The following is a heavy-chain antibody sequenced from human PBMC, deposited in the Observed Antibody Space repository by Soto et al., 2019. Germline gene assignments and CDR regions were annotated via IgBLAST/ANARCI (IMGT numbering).Heavy chain of an antibody. Sequence: QVQLQQWGAGLLKPSETLSLTCAVYGGSFSGYYWSWIRQPPGKGLEWIGEINHSGSTNYNPSLXSRSTISVDTXXNXFXRKLSSVTAADTAVYYCARGAYYYDSSGYYQPLVDYWGQGTLVTVSS. CDR2: INHSGST. CDR1: GGSFSGYY. V-gene: IGHV4-34*01. D-gene: IGHD3-22*01. CDR3: ARGAYYYDSSGYYQPLVDY. J-gene: IGHJ4*02.